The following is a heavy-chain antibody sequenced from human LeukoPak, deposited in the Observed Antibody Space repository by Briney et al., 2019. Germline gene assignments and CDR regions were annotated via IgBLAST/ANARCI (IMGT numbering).Heavy chain of an antibody. CDR1: GFTFDDYG. J-gene: IGHJ6*03. CDR3: ARDKRRIAAAGRLRPNYYYYYYMDV. D-gene: IGHD6-13*01. Sequence: GGSLRLSCAASGFTFDDYGMSWVRQAPGKGLEWVSGINWNGGSTGYADSVKGRFSISRDNAKNSLYLQMNSLRAEDTALYYCARDKRRIAAAGRLRPNYYYYYYMDVWGKGTTVTVSS. CDR2: INWNGGST. V-gene: IGHV3-20*04.